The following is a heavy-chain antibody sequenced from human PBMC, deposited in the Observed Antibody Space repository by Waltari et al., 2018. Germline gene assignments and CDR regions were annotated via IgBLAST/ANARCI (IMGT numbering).Heavy chain of an antibody. CDR2: IIPIFGTS. V-gene: IGHV1-69*01. D-gene: IGHD2-8*01. CDR1: GGTFSSYA. CDR3: ARDRERAMVYYYYGMDV. Sequence: QVQLVQSGAEVKKPGSSVKVSCKASGGTFSSYAISWVRQDPGQGLEWMGGIIPIFGTSNYSQKFQGRVTITADESTSTAYMELSSLRSEDTSVYYCARDRERAMVYYYYGMDVWGQGTTVTVSS. J-gene: IGHJ6*02.